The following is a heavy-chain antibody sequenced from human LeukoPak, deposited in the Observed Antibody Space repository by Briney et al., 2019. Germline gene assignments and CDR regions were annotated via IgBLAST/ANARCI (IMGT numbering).Heavy chain of an antibody. CDR1: GFTFSNFF. V-gene: IGHV3-33*01. J-gene: IGHJ4*02. D-gene: IGHD2-21*02. CDR2: IWYDGSKT. CDR3: ARARLGTVTGYHFDY. Sequence: GGSLRLSCALSGFTFSNFFMHWVRQAPGKGLEWVALIWYDGSKTYYVDSVKGRFTISRDNSKDTVYLQMNSLRAEDTAVDHCARARLGTVTGYHFDYWGQGIPVTVSS.